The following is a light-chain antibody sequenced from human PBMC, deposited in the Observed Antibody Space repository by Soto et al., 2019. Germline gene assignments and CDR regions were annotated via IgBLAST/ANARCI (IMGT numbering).Light chain of an antibody. CDR3: AAWDGGLSRPL. CDR2: ETN. Sequence: QSVLTQPPSASGTPGQRVTISCSGSSSNIGNNHVYWYQQLAGTAPKLLMSETNQRPSGVPNRFTASKYGSSASLGISGLRSEDEAAYYCAAWDGGLSRPLFGGGTKLTVL. CDR1: SSNIGNNH. J-gene: IGLJ3*02. V-gene: IGLV1-47*01.